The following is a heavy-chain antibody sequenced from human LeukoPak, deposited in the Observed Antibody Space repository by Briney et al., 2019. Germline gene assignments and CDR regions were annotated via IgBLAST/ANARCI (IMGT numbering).Heavy chain of an antibody. V-gene: IGHV3-48*02. Sequence: GGPLRLSCAASGFTFSSYGMNWVRPAPGKGLEWLSYISHSSYTIYYADSVKGRFTISRDNAKNSLYLQMNSLRDEDTAVYYCAKDRASDDLWSGFYYWGQGTLVTVSS. J-gene: IGHJ4*02. CDR3: AKDRASDDLWSGFYY. CDR1: GFTFSSYG. CDR2: ISHSSYTI. D-gene: IGHD3-3*01.